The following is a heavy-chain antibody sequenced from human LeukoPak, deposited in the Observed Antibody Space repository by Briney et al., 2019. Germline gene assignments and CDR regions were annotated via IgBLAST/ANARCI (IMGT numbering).Heavy chain of an antibody. CDR2: ISYDGSNK. CDR1: GFTFSSYA. CDR3: ASIAAAGSDAFDI. D-gene: IGHD6-13*01. Sequence: PGGSLRLSCAASGFTFSSYAMHWVRQAPGKGLEWVAVISYDGSNKYYADSVKGRFTISRDNSKNTLYLQMNSLRAEDTAVYYCASIAAAGSDAFDIWGQGTMVTVSS. V-gene: IGHV3-30*04. J-gene: IGHJ3*02.